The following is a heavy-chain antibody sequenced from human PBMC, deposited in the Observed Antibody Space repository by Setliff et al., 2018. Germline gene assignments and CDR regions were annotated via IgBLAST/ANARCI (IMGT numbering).Heavy chain of an antibody. J-gene: IGHJ4*02. CDR1: SGSSGSHY. CDR3: ARGGTFRYFDF. V-gene: IGHV4-59*11. Sequence: SETLSLTCSVSSGSSGSHYWNWMRQPPGKGLEFIGYVYYSGTANYSPSLRSRFTISVDTSKNQFSLKLRSVTAADTAVYYCARGGTFRYFDFWGEGAPVTVSS. CDR2: VYYSGTA. D-gene: IGHD5-12*01.